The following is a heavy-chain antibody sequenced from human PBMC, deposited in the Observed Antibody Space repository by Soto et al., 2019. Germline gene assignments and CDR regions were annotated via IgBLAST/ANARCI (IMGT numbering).Heavy chain of an antibody. CDR2: ISKDGSTK. J-gene: IGHJ4*02. Sequence: GGSLRLSCAASGFTFSSYGTHWVRQAPGKGLEWVAVISKDGSTKYDADSVKGRFTISRDNSKNTLYLQMNSLRAEDTAVYYCAKETHSSGYGSYFDYWGQGTLVTVSS. CDR3: AKETHSSGYGSYFDY. V-gene: IGHV3-30*18. D-gene: IGHD3-22*01. CDR1: GFTFSSYG.